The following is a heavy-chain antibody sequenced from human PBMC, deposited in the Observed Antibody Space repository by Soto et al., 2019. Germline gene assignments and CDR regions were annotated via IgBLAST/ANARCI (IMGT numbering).Heavy chain of an antibody. V-gene: IGHV3-23*01. CDR1: GFTFSNYA. D-gene: IGHD3-16*01. Sequence: VQVSESGGGLVHPGGSLRLSCAASGFTFSNYALSWVRQAPGKGLEWISAISGSGGTTHYADSVKGRFSISRDNSENTLYLQMNSLRAEDTATYYCTIAGFTDYCYGLDAWGQGTTVTVSS. J-gene: IGHJ6*02. CDR2: ISGSGGTT. CDR3: TIAGFTDYCYGLDA.